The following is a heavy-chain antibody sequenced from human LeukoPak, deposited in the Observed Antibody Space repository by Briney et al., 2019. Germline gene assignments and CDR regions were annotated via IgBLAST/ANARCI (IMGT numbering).Heavy chain of an antibody. CDR1: GGSISSSSYY. CDR3: ARHRPMYYDFWSGYFGSLFDY. J-gene: IGHJ4*02. Sequence: SETLSLTCTVSGGSISSSSYYWGWIRSPPGKGLERIGSIYYSGSTYYNPSLKSRVTISVDTSKNQFSLKLSSVTAADTAVYYCARHRPMYYDFWSGYFGSLFDYWGQGTLVTVSS. V-gene: IGHV4-39*01. D-gene: IGHD3-3*01. CDR2: IYYSGST.